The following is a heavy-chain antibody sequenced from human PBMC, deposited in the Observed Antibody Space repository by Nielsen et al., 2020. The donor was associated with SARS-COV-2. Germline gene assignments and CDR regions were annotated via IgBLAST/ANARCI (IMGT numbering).Heavy chain of an antibody. CDR1: GGSISSSNW. J-gene: IGHJ5*02. V-gene: IGHV4-4*02. Sequence: SETLSLTCAVSGGSISSSNWWSWVRQPPGKGLEWIGEIYHSGRTNYNPSLKSRVTISVDKSKNQFSLKLSSVTAADAAVYYCAIRSSGYYNWFDPWGQGTLVTVSS. CDR3: AIRSSGYYNWFDP. CDR2: IYHSGRT. D-gene: IGHD3-22*01.